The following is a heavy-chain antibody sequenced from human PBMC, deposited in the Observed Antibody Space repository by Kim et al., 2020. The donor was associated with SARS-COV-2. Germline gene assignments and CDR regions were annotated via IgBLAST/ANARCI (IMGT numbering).Heavy chain of an antibody. J-gene: IGHJ6*02. V-gene: IGHV6-1*01. Sequence: SQTLSLTCAISGDSVSSNSAAWNWIRQSPSRGLEWLGRTYYRSKWYNDYAVSVKSRITINPDTSKNQFSLQLNSVTPEDTAVYYCARDPTSGGGPWWGGRGIYYYYGMDVWGQGTTVTVSS. D-gene: IGHD3-16*01. CDR2: TYYRSKWYN. CDR3: ARDPTSGGGPWWGGRGIYYYYGMDV. CDR1: GDSVSSNSAA.